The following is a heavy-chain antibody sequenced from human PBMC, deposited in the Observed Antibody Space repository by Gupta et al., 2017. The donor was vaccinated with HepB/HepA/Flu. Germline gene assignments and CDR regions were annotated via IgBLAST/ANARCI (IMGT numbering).Heavy chain of an antibody. CDR3: TTEDDWLTRYLPPT. CDR1: GFTFSNAW. V-gene: IGHV3-15*01. CDR2: IKSKTDGGTT. J-gene: IGHJ5*02. Sequence: EVQLVESGGGLVKPGGSLRLSCAASGFTFSNAWMSWVRQVPGKGLEWVGRIKSKTDGGTTDYAAPVKGRFTISRDDSKNTLYLQMNSLKTEDTAVYYCTTEDDWLTRYLPPTWGQGTLVTVSS. D-gene: IGHD3-9*01.